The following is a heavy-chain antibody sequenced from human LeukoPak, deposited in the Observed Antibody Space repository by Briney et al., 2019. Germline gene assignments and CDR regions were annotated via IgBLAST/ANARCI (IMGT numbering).Heavy chain of an antibody. CDR2: ISGSGGST. D-gene: IGHD2-2*01. J-gene: IGHJ4*02. CDR3: AKDYCSSTSCLLY. Sequence: GGSLRLSCAASGFTFSSYGMSWVRQAPGKGLEWVSAISGSGGSTYYADSVKGRFTISRDNSKNTLYLQMNSLRAEDTAVYYCAKDYCSSTSCLLYWGQGTLVTVSS. V-gene: IGHV3-23*01. CDR1: GFTFSSYG.